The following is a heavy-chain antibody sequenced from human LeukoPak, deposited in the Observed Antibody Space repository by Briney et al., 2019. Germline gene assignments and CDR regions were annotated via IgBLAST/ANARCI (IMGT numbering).Heavy chain of an antibody. V-gene: IGHV1-18*01. CDR3: ARGALGHYDSSGYSFDY. D-gene: IGHD3-22*01. J-gene: IGHJ4*02. CDR1: GYTFTSYG. CDR2: ISAYNGNT. Sequence: ASVKVSCKASGYTFTSYGISWVRQAPGQGLEWMGWISAYNGNTNYAQKLQGRVTMTTDTSTSTVYMELSSLRSEDTAVYYCARGALGHYDSSGYSFDYWGQGTLVTVSS.